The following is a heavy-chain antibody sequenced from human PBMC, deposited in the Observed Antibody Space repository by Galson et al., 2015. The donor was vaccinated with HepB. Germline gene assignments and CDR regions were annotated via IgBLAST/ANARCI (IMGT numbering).Heavy chain of an antibody. Sequence: SLRLSCAASSGFPFSSYGLHWVRQAPGKALEWVAVIPYVGTNIFYADSVKGRFTISRDNSKNTLYLQMNSLRREDTAVYYCAKDPRRILGGTVVGDYYNYYMDVWGKGTTVIVSS. CDR1: GFPFSSYG. D-gene: IGHD1-26*01. J-gene: IGHJ6*03. CDR3: AKDPRRILGGTVVGDYYNYYMDV. CDR2: IPYVGTNI. V-gene: IGHV3-30*18.